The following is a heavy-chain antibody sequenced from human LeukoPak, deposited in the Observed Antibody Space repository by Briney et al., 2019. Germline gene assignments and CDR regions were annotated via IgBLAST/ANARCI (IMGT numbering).Heavy chain of an antibody. CDR3: ARDNVFSSSSPYYMDV. Sequence: GGSLRLSCAASGFTVSSNYMSWVRQAPGKGLEWVANIKQDGSEKYYVDSVKGRFTISRDNAKNSLYLQMSSLRAEDTAVYYCARDNVFSSSSPYYMDVWGKGTTVTVSS. D-gene: IGHD6-6*01. CDR1: GFTVSSNY. CDR2: IKQDGSEK. J-gene: IGHJ6*03. V-gene: IGHV3-7*01.